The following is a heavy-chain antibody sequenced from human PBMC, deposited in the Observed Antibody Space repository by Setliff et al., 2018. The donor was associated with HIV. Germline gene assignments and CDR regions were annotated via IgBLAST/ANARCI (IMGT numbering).Heavy chain of an antibody. CDR3: ARASSDIPGVDSNYFDD. V-gene: IGHV4-61*02. Sequence: PSETLSLTCTVSGDSISSGSNYWSWIRQPAGKGLEWIGRIYTSGPRYNPSLENRVTISVDTSKSQCFLMLSSVTAADTAVYYCARASSDIPGVDSNYFDDWGQGTLVTVSS. CDR2: IYTSGP. J-gene: IGHJ4*02. D-gene: IGHD2-2*01. CDR1: GDSISSGSNY.